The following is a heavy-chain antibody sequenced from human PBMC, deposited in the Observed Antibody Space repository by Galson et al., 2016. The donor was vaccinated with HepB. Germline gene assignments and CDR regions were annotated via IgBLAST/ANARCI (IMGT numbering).Heavy chain of an antibody. V-gene: IGHV1-69*13. J-gene: IGHJ6*02. Sequence: SVKVCCKASGGTFTNFAINWVRQAPGQGLEWMGGIIPIFRAEKYAQKFQGRVTVTADESSNSVYMELSSLKHEDTAVYYCARGARTSWYRANFYGMDVWGQGTTVTVSS. CDR2: IIPIFRAE. D-gene: IGHD6-13*01. CDR1: GGTFTNFA. CDR3: ARGARTSWYRANFYGMDV.